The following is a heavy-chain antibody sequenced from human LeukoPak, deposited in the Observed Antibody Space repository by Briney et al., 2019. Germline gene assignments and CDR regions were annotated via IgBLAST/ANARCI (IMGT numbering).Heavy chain of an antibody. J-gene: IGHJ4*02. CDR1: GCTFSSYA. D-gene: IGHD6-13*01. Sequence: ASVKVSCKASGCTFSSYAISWVRQAPGQGLEWMGGIIPIFGTANYAQKFQGRVTITADKSTTTACMELSSLRSEDTAVYYCARSSIIAAAGPYYFDYWGQGTLVTVSS. CDR3: ARSSIIAAAGPYYFDY. CDR2: IIPIFGTA. V-gene: IGHV1-69*06.